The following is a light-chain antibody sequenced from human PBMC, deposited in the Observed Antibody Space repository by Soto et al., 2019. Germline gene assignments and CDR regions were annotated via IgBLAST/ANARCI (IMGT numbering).Light chain of an antibody. CDR3: QQYDSSPQA. CDR1: QSVSSF. V-gene: IGKV3-20*01. Sequence: EIALTQSPGTLSLSPGERATLSCRASQSVSSFLAWYQLKPGQAPRLLIFDASSRATGIPDMFSGSGSGTEFTLTINRLEPEDFAVYFCQQYDSSPQAFGLGTKVEIK. CDR2: DAS. J-gene: IGKJ1*01.